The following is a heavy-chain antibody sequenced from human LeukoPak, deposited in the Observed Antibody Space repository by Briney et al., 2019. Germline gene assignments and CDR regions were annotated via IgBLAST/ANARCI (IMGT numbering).Heavy chain of an antibody. CDR3: TTRGGSFSIFDY. CDR1: AFTFSDAW. CDR2: IKSKTDGGTT. D-gene: IGHD1-26*01. Sequence: GGSLRLSCAASAFTFSDAWMSWVRQAPGKGLEWVGRIKSKTDGGTTDYAAPVKGRFTISRDDSKNTLYLQMNSLKTEDTAVYYCTTRGGSFSIFDYWGQGTLVTVSS. J-gene: IGHJ4*02. V-gene: IGHV3-15*01.